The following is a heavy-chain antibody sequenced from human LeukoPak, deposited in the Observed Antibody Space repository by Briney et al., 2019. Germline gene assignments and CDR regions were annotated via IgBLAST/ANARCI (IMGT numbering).Heavy chain of an antibody. J-gene: IGHJ5*02. V-gene: IGHV3-30-3*01. CDR1: GFTFSSYA. Sequence: PGGSLRLSCAASGFTFSSYAMHWVRQAPGKGLEWVAVISYDGSNKYYADSVKGRFTISRDDSKNTLYLQMNSLRAEDTAVYYRARASSPTYYYDSSGYSPWGQGTLVTVSS. CDR2: ISYDGSNK. CDR3: ARASSPTYYYDSSGYSP. D-gene: IGHD3-22*01.